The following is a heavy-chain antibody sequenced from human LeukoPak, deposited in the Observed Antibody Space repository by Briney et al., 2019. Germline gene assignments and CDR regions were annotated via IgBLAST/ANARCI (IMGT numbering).Heavy chain of an antibody. CDR2: MNPNSGNT. J-gene: IGHJ4*02. CDR3: ARGITYYYDSSGYYHDESPYVFDY. Sequence: ASVKVSCKASGYTFSSYDINWVRQATGQGLEWMGWMNPNSGNTGYAQKFQGRVTMTRSTSISTAYMGLSRLRSDDTAVYYCARGITYYYDSSGYYHDESPYVFDYWGQGTLVTVSS. CDR1: GYTFSSYD. D-gene: IGHD3-22*01. V-gene: IGHV1-8*01.